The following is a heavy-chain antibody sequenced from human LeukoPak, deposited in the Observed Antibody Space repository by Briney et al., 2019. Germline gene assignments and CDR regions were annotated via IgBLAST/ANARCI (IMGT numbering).Heavy chain of an antibody. J-gene: IGHJ4*02. D-gene: IGHD5-18*01. V-gene: IGHV3-48*03. Sequence: GGSLRLSCAASGFTFSSYEMNWVRQAPGKGLEWVSYISSSGSTIYYADSVKGRFTISRDNAKNSLYLQMNSLRAEDTALYYCAKGGYSYGYFDYWGQGTLVTVSS. CDR1: GFTFSSYE. CDR3: AKGGYSYGYFDY. CDR2: ISSSGSTI.